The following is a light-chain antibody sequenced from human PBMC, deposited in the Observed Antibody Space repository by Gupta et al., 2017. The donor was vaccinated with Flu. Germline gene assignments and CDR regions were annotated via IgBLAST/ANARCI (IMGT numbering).Light chain of an antibody. Sequence: CTLSLSPGEKAALACRASHSLSSTYLAWYQQKPGQAPRLLIYAASARATGVPDRFTGSGSGTDFTLTISRLEPDDFAIYFCQQYASPSWTFGQGTNVEVK. J-gene: IGKJ1*01. CDR2: AAS. V-gene: IGKV3-20*01. CDR1: HSLSSTY. CDR3: QQYASPSWT.